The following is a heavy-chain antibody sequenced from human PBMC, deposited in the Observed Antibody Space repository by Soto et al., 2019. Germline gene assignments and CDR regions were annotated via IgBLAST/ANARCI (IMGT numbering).Heavy chain of an antibody. D-gene: IGHD3-22*01. V-gene: IGHV3-7*04. CDR2: IKPDGSEK. Sequence: PAGSLRLSCAASGFTFRSHWMSWVRQAPGKGLEWVANIKPDGSEKWYVDSVKGRFTISRDNAKNSLYLQMNSLRAEDTAVYYCARGDYYDSSGPFSDAFDIWGQGTMVTVSS. J-gene: IGHJ3*02. CDR1: GFTFRSHW. CDR3: ARGDYYDSSGPFSDAFDI.